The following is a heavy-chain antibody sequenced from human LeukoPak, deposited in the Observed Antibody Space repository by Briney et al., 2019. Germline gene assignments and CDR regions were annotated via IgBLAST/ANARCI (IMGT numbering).Heavy chain of an antibody. V-gene: IGHV4-31*03. CDR3: ARETPVRYMDV. CDR2: IYYSGST. Sequence: KPSETLSLTCTVSGGSISSSSYYWGWIRQPPGKGLEWIGYIYYSGSTYYNPSLKSRVTISVDTSKNQFSLKLSSVTAADTAVYYCARETPVRYMDVWGQGTTVTVSS. J-gene: IGHJ6*02. D-gene: IGHD2-15*01. CDR1: GGSISSSSYY.